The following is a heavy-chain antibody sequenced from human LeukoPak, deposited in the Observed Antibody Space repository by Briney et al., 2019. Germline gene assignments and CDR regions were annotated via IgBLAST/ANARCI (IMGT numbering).Heavy chain of an antibody. Sequence: GGSLRLSCAASGFTFSSYGMHWVRQAPGKGLEWVAVIWYDGSNKYYADSVRGRFTISRNNSKNTLYLLMNSLRAEDTAMYHCARQTGESTNFDNWGQGTLVTASS. J-gene: IGHJ4*02. CDR2: IWYDGSNK. CDR1: GFTFSSYG. V-gene: IGHV3-33*01. D-gene: IGHD2-2*01. CDR3: ARQTGESTNFDN.